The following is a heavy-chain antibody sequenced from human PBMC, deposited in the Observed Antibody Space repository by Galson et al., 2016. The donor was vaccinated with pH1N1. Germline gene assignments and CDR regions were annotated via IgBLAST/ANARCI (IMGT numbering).Heavy chain of an antibody. CDR1: GYRFSSSW. Sequence: QSGAEVTKPGESLKISCQGSGYRFSSSWIGWVRQMPGKGLAWMGIIYLCGSHIRYSPSFQGQVTISADKSINLVYRQWSSLKASDTAIYYCARQNDYGDYRGDAFDIWGQGTLVTVSS. J-gene: IGHJ3*02. V-gene: IGHV5-51*01. CDR2: IYLCGSHI. CDR3: ARQNDYGDYRGDAFDI. D-gene: IGHD4-17*01.